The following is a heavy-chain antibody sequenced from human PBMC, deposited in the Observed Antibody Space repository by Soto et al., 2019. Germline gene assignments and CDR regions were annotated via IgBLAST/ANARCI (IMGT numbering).Heavy chain of an antibody. Sequence: GESLKISCKGSGYNFISNWIGWVRQMPGKGLEWMVIIYPGDSDTRYSPSFQGLVTISADKSINTAYLQWSSLRASDTAIFYCARHAKDDYTNNQWFDPWGQGTLVTVSS. D-gene: IGHD4-4*01. CDR3: ARHAKDDYTNNQWFDP. V-gene: IGHV5-51*01. J-gene: IGHJ5*02. CDR2: IYPGDSDT. CDR1: GYNFISNW.